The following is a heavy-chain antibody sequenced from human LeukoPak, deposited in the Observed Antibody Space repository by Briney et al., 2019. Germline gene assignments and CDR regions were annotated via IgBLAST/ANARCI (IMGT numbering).Heavy chain of an antibody. CDR1: GFTVSSNY. J-gene: IGHJ1*01. V-gene: IGHV3-66*03. Sequence: GGSLRLSCAASGFTVSSNYMSWVRQAPGKGLDWVSVIYSSGDTYYADSVKGRFTISRDNSKTTLYLQMNSLRPEDTAIYNCAKDRIVGAIEHWGQGTLVTVSS. D-gene: IGHD1-26*01. CDR3: AKDRIVGAIEH. CDR2: IYSSGDT.